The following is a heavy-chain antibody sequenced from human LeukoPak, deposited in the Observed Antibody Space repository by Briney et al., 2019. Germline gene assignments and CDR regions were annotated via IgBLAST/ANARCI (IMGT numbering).Heavy chain of an antibody. V-gene: IGHV1-2*02. CDR1: GYTFTVYY. D-gene: IGHD4-17*01. Sequence: ASVMVSCKASGYTFTVYYLHWVRLAPGQGLEWMGWLNPNSGGTNYAQDFQGRVTMTRDTSISTAYMELSRLTSDDTAVYYCARGDSYGDLDYWGQGTLVTVSS. CDR3: ARGDSYGDLDY. J-gene: IGHJ4*02. CDR2: LNPNSGGT.